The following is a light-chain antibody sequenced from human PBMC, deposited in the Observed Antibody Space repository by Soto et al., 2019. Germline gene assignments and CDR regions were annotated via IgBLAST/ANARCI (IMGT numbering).Light chain of an antibody. V-gene: IGKV3-11*01. CDR3: QQYAKAPLA. CDR2: NAS. J-gene: IGKJ1*01. CDR1: QSVSSY. Sequence: DIVLTQSPATLSLSPGERASLSCRASQSVSSYLAWYQHKPGQAPRLLMYNASSRATGIPARFSGSGSGTDFTLTISRLEPEDFAVYYCQQYAKAPLAFGQGTKVDIK.